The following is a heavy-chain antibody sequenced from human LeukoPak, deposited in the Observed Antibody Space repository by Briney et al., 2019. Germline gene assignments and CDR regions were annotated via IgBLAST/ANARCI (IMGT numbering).Heavy chain of an antibody. D-gene: IGHD4-17*01. Sequence: GGSLRLSCAASGFTFGNYGMHWVRQAPGKGLEWVAVIWYDGSNENYADSVKGRFTISRDNSKNTLYLQMNSLRVEDTAVYYCAPFQRGAYGEYFQHWGPGTLAPVPS. CDR3: APFQRGAYGEYFQH. J-gene: IGHJ1*01. CDR2: IWYDGSNE. V-gene: IGHV3-33*01. CDR1: GFTFGNYG.